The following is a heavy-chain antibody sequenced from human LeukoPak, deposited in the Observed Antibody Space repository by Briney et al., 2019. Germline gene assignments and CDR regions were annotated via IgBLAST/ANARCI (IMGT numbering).Heavy chain of an antibody. J-gene: IGHJ6*03. CDR1: GFTFSNAW. Sequence: GGSLRLSCAASGFTFSNAWMSWVRQGPGKGLEWIGRIKSKTDGGATDYAAPVKGRFTISRDDSKNTLYLQMNSLKTEDTAVYYCTIVRSPFYYDSGAYYYPKLDYYYYYMDVWGKGTTVIVSS. D-gene: IGHD3-22*01. CDR3: TIVRSPFYYDSGAYYYPKLDYYYYYMDV. V-gene: IGHV3-15*01. CDR2: IKSKTDGGAT.